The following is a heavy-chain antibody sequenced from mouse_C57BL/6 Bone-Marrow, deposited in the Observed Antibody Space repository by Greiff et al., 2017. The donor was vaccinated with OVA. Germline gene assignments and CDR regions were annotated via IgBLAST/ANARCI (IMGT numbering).Heavy chain of an antibody. D-gene: IGHD2-2*01. V-gene: IGHV14-4*01. CDR3: TTYGYEMDY. CDR1: GFNIKDDY. J-gene: IGHJ4*01. Sequence: VHVKQSGAELVRPGASVKLSCTASGFNIKDDYMHWVKQRPEQGLEWIGWIDPENGDTEYASKFQGKATITADTSSNTAYLQLSSLTSEDTAVYYCTTYGYEMDYWGQGTSVTVSS. CDR2: IDPENGDT.